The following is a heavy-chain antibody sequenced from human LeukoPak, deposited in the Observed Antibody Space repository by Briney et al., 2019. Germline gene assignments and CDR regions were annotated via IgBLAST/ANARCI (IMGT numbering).Heavy chain of an antibody. CDR3: ARRYLRYFDGRPTRFDP. J-gene: IGHJ5*02. CDR2: INHSGST. CDR1: GGSFSGYY. Sequence: PSETLSLTCAVYGGSFSGYYWSWIRQPPGKGLEWIGEINHSGSTNYNPSLKSRVTISVDTSKNQFSLKLSSVTAADTAVYYCARRYLRYFDGRPTRFDPWGQGTLVTVSS. D-gene: IGHD3-9*01. V-gene: IGHV4-34*01.